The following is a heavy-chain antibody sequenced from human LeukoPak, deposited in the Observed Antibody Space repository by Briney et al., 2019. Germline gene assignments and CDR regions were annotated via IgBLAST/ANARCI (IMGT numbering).Heavy chain of an antibody. J-gene: IGHJ4*02. V-gene: IGHV1-2*06. CDR1: GYTFTGHY. CDR3: ARDESSSFDY. Sequence: ASVKVFCTASGYTFTGHYMHWVRQAPGQGLEWMGRINPNSGGTNYAQKFQDRVTMTRDTSISTACMELSRLRSDDTAVYYCARDESSSFDYWGQGTLVTVSS. D-gene: IGHD6-6*01. CDR2: INPNSGGT.